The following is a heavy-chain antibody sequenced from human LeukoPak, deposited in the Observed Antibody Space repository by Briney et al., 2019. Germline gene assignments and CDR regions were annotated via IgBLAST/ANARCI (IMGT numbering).Heavy chain of an antibody. CDR3: ARELDARGYSYGYMFDY. CDR1: GFTISDYW. J-gene: IGHJ4*02. V-gene: IGHV3-74*01. CDR2: INADGSIT. Sequence: GGSLRLSCAASGFTISDYWMHWVRHVPGKGLVWVARINADGSITNHADSVKGRFTISRGNAENTLYLQMNSLRAEDTAVYYCARELDARGYSYGYMFDYWGQGTLVTVSS. D-gene: IGHD5-18*01.